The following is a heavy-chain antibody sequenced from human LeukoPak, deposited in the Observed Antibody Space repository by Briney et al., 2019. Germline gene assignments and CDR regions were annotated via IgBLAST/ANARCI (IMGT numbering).Heavy chain of an antibody. D-gene: IGHD2-8*02. CDR3: ARLLAGCPGGRCRAHFDY. CDR2: IYFIGST. V-gene: IGHV4-59*01. J-gene: IGHJ4*02. Sequence: PSETLSLTCSVSGDSISNNYWSWMRQPPGKGLEWIGYIYFIGSTNYNPSLKSRVTMSADTSKNQFSLTLSSVTVADTAVYYCARLLAGCPGGRCRAHFDYWGQGTLVTVSS. CDR1: GDSISNNY.